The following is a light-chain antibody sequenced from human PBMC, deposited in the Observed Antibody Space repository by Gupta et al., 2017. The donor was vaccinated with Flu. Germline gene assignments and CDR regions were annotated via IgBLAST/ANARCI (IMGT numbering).Light chain of an antibody. CDR2: SNN. J-gene: IGLJ2*01. V-gene: IGLV1-44*01. CDR1: SSNIGSNN. Sequence: QSVLTQPPSASGTPGQRVTISCSGSSSNIGSNNVNWYQQLPGTAPKLLIYSNNQRPSGVPERFSGSKYGTSASLATSGLQAEDEADYYCAARDASRNGLVFGGGTKLTVL. CDR3: AARDASRNGLV.